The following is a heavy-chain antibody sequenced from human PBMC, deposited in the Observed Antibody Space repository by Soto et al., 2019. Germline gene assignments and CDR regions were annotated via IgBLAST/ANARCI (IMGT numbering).Heavy chain of an antibody. J-gene: IGHJ5*02. Sequence: ASVKVSCKVSGYTLTELSMHWVRQAPGKGLEWMGGFDPEDGETIYAQKFQGRVTITADESTSTAYMELSSLRSEDTAVYYCARDQAKNWFDPWGQGTLVTVSS. CDR1: GYTLTELS. V-gene: IGHV1-24*01. CDR2: FDPEDGET. CDR3: ARDQAKNWFDP.